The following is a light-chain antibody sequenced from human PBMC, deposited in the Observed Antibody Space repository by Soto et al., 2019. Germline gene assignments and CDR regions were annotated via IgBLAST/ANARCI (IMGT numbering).Light chain of an antibody. CDR2: GAS. CDR3: QHYGSSPWT. J-gene: IGKJ1*01. Sequence: EIVLTQSPGTLSLSPGERATLSCRASQSVSSSYLAWYQQKPGQAPRLLIYGASSRATGIPDRFSGSGSGTDFTLTISRLEPEDFSFYYCQHYGSSPWTFAQGT. V-gene: IGKV3-20*01. CDR1: QSVSSSY.